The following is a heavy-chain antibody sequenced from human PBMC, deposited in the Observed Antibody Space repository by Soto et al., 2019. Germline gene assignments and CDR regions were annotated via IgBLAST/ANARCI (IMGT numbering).Heavy chain of an antibody. CDR2: IVPVLGTT. CDR1: GGTLSTYT. V-gene: IGHV1-69*08. CDR3: ARDRASDGGHNWFDP. Sequence: QVQLVQSGAEVKKPGSSVRVSCKASGGTLSTYTVSWVRQAPGQGLVWMGRIVPVLGTTHYAQIFRGRVTFAADIPTRTAYMELSSLTYEDTSVYYCARDRASDGGHNWFDPWGQGTLVTVSS. D-gene: IGHD2-21*01. J-gene: IGHJ5*02.